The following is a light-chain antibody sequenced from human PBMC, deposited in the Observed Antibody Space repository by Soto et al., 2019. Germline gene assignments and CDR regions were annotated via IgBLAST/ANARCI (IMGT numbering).Light chain of an antibody. CDR1: QTISSW. J-gene: IGKJ1*01. V-gene: IGKV1-5*01. CDR3: QKYNSAPWT. CDR2: AAS. Sequence: DIQMTQSPSTLSGSVGDGVTITCRASQTISSWLAWYQQKPGKAPKLLIYAASSLQSGVPSRFSGSGSGTDFTLTISSLQPEDVATYYCQKYNSAPWTFGQGTKVDSK.